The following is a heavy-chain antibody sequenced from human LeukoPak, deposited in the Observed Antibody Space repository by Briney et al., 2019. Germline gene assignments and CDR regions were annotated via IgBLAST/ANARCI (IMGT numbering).Heavy chain of an antibody. D-gene: IGHD3-22*01. Sequence: SETLSLTCAVYGGSFSGYYWSWIRQPPGKGLEWIGEINHSGSTNYNPSLKSRVTISVDTSKNQFSLKLSSVTAADTAVYYCARRTMIVVVSGGPFDPWGQGTLVTVSS. CDR1: GGSFSGYY. J-gene: IGHJ5*02. CDR2: INHSGST. CDR3: ARRTMIVVVSGGPFDP. V-gene: IGHV4-34*01.